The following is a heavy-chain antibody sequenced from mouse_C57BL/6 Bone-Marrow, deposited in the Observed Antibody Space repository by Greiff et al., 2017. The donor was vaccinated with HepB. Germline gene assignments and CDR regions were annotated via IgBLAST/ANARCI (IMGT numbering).Heavy chain of an antibody. Sequence: EVQRVESGPGLVKPSQSLSLTCSVTGYSITSGYYWNWIRQFPGNKLEWMGYISYDGSNNYNPSLKNRISITRDTSKNQFFLKLNSVTTEDTATYYCATDLLWLRQFFGAMDYWGQGTSVTVSS. D-gene: IGHD2-2*01. CDR3: ATDLLWLRQFFGAMDY. V-gene: IGHV3-6*01. CDR2: ISYDGSN. J-gene: IGHJ4*01. CDR1: GYSITSGYY.